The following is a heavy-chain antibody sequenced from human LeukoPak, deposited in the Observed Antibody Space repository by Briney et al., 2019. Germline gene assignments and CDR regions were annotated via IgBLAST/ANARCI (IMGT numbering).Heavy chain of an antibody. Sequence: GASVKVSCMASGYTFTGYYMHWVRQAPGQGLECMGWIYPNSGGTNYAQKLQGGVTMTRDTSHSTAYMGISRVRSDDTAVYYCARQPTKYYDFWSGLKQWLVMDFDYWGQGTLVTVSS. CDR1: GYTFTGYY. CDR2: IYPNSGGT. D-gene: IGHD3-3*01. CDR3: ARQPTKYYDFWSGLKQWLVMDFDY. J-gene: IGHJ4*02. V-gene: IGHV1-2*02.